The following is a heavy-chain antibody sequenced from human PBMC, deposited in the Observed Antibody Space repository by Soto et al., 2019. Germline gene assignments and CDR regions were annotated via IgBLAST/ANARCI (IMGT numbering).Heavy chain of an antibody. CDR1: GYGFTTYG. Sequence: QVHLVQSGAEVKKPGASVKVSCKGSGYGFTTYGITWVRQAPGQGLEWMAWISAHNGNTNYAQKLQGRVTVTRDTAKSTAYMGLRSLRCDETAVYYCASGRYGDYWGQGALVTVSS. V-gene: IGHV1-18*01. J-gene: IGHJ4*02. CDR3: ASGRYGDY. CDR2: ISAHNGNT. D-gene: IGHD1-26*01.